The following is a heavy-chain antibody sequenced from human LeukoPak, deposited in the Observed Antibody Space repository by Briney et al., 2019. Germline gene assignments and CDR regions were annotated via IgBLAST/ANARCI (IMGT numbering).Heavy chain of an antibody. D-gene: IGHD2-15*01. J-gene: IGHJ4*02. CDR1: GFTFSNYN. CDR3: ARGLYCSGGSCYGRFDY. V-gene: IGHV3-48*01. CDR2: ISSSSSTI. Sequence: PGGSLRLSCAASGFTFSNYNMNWVRQAPGKGLEWVSYISSSSSTIYYADSVKGRFTISRDNAKNSLYLQMNSLRAEDTALYYCARGLYCSGGSCYGRFDYWGQGTLVTVSS.